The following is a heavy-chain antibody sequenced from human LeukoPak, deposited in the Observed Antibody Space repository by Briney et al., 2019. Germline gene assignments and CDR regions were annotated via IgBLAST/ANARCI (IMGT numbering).Heavy chain of an antibody. CDR2: TYHSGST. D-gene: IGHD3-3*01. J-gene: IGHJ4*02. Sequence: SETLSLTCAVSGGSISSSNWWSWVRQTPGKGLEWIGETYHSGSTNYNPSLKSRVTILVDKSKNQLSLKLSSVTAADTAVYYCARRYDFWSGCPPPLDYWGQGTLVTVSS. CDR1: GGSISSSNW. CDR3: ARRYDFWSGCPPPLDY. V-gene: IGHV4-4*02.